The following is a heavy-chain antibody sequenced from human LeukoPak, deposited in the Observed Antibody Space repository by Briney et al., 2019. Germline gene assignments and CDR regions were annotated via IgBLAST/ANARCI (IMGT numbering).Heavy chain of an antibody. CDR2: INPSGGST. D-gene: IGHD2-2*01. CDR3: ARGGRTSTSCYPDLFS. J-gene: IGHJ4*02. V-gene: IGHV1-46*01. Sequence: GASVKVSCKVSGHTFTSYYLHWVRQAPGQGLEWTGIINPSGGSTSNAQKFQGRVTMTRDTSTTTVYMELSSLRSEDTAVYYCARGGRTSTSCYPDLFSWGQGTLVTVSS. CDR1: GHTFTSYY.